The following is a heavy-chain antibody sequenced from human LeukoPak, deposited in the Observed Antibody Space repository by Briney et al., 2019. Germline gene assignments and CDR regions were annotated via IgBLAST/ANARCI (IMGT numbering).Heavy chain of an antibody. CDR3: ARRDCSSTSCYFGYYYYGMDV. CDR2: MNPNSGNT. V-gene: IGHV1-8*01. Sequence: GASVKVSCKASGYTFTSYDINWVRQATGQGLEWMGWMNPNSGNTGYAQKFQGRVTMTRNTSISTAYMELSSLRSEDTAVYYCARRDCSSTSCYFGYYYYGMDVWGQGTTVTVSS. CDR1: GYTFTSYD. J-gene: IGHJ6*02. D-gene: IGHD2-2*01.